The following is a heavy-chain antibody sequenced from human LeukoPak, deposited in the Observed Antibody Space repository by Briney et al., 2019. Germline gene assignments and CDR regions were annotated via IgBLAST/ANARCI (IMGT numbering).Heavy chain of an antibody. CDR1: GFTFSSYA. CDR2: FSGSDDST. D-gene: IGHD2-2*02. J-gene: IGHJ4*02. CDR3: AKGSRTSSYTGADF. Sequence: GGSLRLSCPASGFTFSSYAMRWVRQARGKGLEWVSTFSGSDDSTYYADSVKGRFTISRDNSKDTLYLQMSSLRVEDTAVYYCAKGSRTSSYTGADFWGQGTLVTVSS. V-gene: IGHV3-23*01.